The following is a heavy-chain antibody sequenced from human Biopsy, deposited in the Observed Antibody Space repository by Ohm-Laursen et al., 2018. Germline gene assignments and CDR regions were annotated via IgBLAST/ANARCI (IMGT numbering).Heavy chain of an antibody. CDR1: GYTFTGQY. CDR2: INPHSGTT. Sequence: ASVKVSCKASGYTFTGQYLHWVRQVPGQGLEWMGWINPHSGTTKFAQDFQGRVTMTRDTSITTAYMKLRRLRSDDTAVYYCAKGQDLRGGAEYFQHWGQGALVTVSS. D-gene: IGHD2-15*01. CDR3: AKGQDLRGGAEYFQH. V-gene: IGHV1-2*02. J-gene: IGHJ1*01.